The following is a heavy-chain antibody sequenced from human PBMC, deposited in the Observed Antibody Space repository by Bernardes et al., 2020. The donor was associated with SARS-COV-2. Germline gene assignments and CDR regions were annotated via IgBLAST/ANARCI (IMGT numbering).Heavy chain of an antibody. CDR2: IKQDGSET. D-gene: IGHD6-19*01. Sequence: GGSLRLSCAASGFSFDTYWMSWVRQAPGKGLEWVANIKQDGSETQYVDSVEGRFTISRDNAKNSLYLQMNNLRAEDTALYYCARWLGVHWGRGTLVTVSS. CDR1: GFSFDTYW. V-gene: IGHV3-7*01. CDR3: ARWLGVH. J-gene: IGHJ4*02.